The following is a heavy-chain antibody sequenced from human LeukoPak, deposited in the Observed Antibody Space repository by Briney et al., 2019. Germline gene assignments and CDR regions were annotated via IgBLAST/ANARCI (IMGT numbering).Heavy chain of an antibody. CDR3: AKIESGSYYDYFSY. J-gene: IGHJ4*02. CDR2: ISGSGGST. Sequence: GGSLRLSCAASGFTFSSYAMSWVRQAPGKGLEWVSTISGSGGSTYCADSVKGRFTISRDNSKNTLYLQMNSLRAEDTAVYYCAKIESGSYYDYFSYWGQGTLVTVSS. D-gene: IGHD1-26*01. CDR1: GFTFSSYA. V-gene: IGHV3-23*01.